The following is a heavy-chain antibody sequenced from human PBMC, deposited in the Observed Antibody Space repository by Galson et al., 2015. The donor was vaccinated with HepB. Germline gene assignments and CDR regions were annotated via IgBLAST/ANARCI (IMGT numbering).Heavy chain of an antibody. CDR1: GYTFTGYY. V-gene: IGHV1-2*02. J-gene: IGHJ5*02. CDR3: ASAACTYTTSCSPDFP. D-gene: IGHD3-16*01. Sequence: SVKVSCKASGYTFTGYYIHWVRQVPGQGLEWMGWINPHSGGTNYAQKFQGGVTMTRDTFISTAYMELSSLRSDDTAVYYCASAACTYTTSCSPDFPWGQGTLVTVSS. CDR2: INPHSGGT.